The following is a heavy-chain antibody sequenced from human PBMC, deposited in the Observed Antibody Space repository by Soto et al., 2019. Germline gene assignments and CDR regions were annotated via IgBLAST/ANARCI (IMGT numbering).Heavy chain of an antibody. CDR1: GGSISSYY. J-gene: IGHJ4*02. CDR2: IYYSGST. Sequence: SETLSLTCTVSGGSISSYYWSWIRQPPGKGLEWIGYIYYSGSTNYNPSLKSRVTISVDTSKNQFSLKLSSVTAADTAVYYCAKKNGNDKKELLDYGAQGTLVTVSS. V-gene: IGHV4-59*01. D-gene: IGHD5-12*01. CDR3: AKKNGNDKKELLDY.